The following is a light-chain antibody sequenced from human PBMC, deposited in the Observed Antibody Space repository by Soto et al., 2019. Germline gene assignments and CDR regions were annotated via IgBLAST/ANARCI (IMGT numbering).Light chain of an antibody. V-gene: IGLV2-14*01. CDR1: SSDVGGYNY. CDR2: DVS. CDR3: SSYTSGSTLV. Sequence: QSALTQPASVSGSPGQSITISCTGTSSDVGGYNYVSWYQQHPGKAPKLMIYDVSNRPSGVSNRFSGSKSGNTASLTISGLQAEDEADYYCSSYTSGSTLVFGTGTKGTV. J-gene: IGLJ1*01.